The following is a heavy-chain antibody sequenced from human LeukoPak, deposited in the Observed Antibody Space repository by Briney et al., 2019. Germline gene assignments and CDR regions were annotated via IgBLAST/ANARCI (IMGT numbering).Heavy chain of an antibody. CDR2: MYPADSDT. CDR1: GYIFTNYW. CDR3: ARPPAVAGHDAFDF. D-gene: IGHD6-19*01. J-gene: IGHJ3*01. Sequence: GEPLKISCKGSGYIFTNYWIAWVRQMPGKGLELMGIMYPADSDTRYSPSFQGQVTISADKSISTAYLQWSSLKASDTAMYYYARPPAVAGHDAFDFWGRGTMVTVSS. V-gene: IGHV5-51*01.